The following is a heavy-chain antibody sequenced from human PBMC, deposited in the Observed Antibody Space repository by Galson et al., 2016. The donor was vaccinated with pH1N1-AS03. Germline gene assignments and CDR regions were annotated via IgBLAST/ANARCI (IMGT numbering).Heavy chain of an antibody. J-gene: IGHJ4*02. V-gene: IGHV6-1*01. CDR3: AGMQLGALHF. D-gene: IGHD1-1*01. CDR1: GDSVSSNSAA. Sequence: CAISGDSVSSNSAAWNWIRLSPSRGLEWLGRTYYRSRWKNDYAVSVKSRILINPDTSKNQFSLQLNSVTPEDTAIYYCAGMQLGALHFWGRGTLVTVSS. CDR2: TYYRSRWKN.